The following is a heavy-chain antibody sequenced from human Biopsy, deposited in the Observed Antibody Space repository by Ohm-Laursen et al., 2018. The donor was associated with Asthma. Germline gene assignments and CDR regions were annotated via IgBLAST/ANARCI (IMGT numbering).Heavy chain of an antibody. J-gene: IGHJ6*02. V-gene: IGHV1-69*13. CDR3: ARGYSGSDRIVYYYSGLEV. CDR1: GDSFSNYA. CDR2: LIPVLGTP. Sequence: VASVKVPCKASGDSFSNYAISWVRQAPGQGLEWMGGLIPVLGTPDHAQMFEGRVTITADESTSTAYMELSSLSSEDTAVYYCARGYSGSDRIVYYYSGLEVWGLGTTVTVSS. D-gene: IGHD5-12*01.